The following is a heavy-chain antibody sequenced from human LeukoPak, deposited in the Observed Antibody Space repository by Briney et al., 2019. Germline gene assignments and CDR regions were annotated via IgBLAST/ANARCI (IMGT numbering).Heavy chain of an antibody. CDR3: ARARGDYDSSGYYYYYYGMDV. D-gene: IGHD3-22*01. V-gene: IGHV1-69*02. J-gene: IGHJ6*02. CDR2: IIPILGIA. CDR1: GGTFSSYT. Sequence: SVEVSCKASGGTFSSYTISWVRQAPGQGLEWMGRIIPILGIANYAQKFQGRVTITADKSTSTAYMELSSLRSEDTAVYYCARARGDYDSSGYYYYYYGMDVWGQGTTVTVSS.